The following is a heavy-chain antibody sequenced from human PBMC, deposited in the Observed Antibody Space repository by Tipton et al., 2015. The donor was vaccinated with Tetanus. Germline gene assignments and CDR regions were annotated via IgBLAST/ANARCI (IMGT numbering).Heavy chain of an antibody. D-gene: IGHD3-3*01. CDR3: ARASYGFPKKGPFDS. CDR1: GGSIASQY. V-gene: IGHV4-4*07. CDR2: TYIRGTT. Sequence: LRLSCTVSGGSIASQYWSWIRQPAGKGLEWIGRTYIRGTTTYNPSLKSRVTISVDTSENQMSLKLTSVTAADTAIYYCARASYGFPKKGPFDSWGQGVLVTVSS. J-gene: IGHJ4*02.